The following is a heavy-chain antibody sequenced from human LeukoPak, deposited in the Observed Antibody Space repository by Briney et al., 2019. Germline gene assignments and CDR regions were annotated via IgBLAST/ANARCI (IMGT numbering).Heavy chain of an antibody. CDR3: ARNRRVLEVSYFDY. CDR2: IGSSITTV. V-gene: IGHV3-48*02. CDR1: GFTFSSYG. D-gene: IGHD1-1*01. Sequence: GGSLRLSCAASGFTFSSYGMNWARQAPGKGLEWVSYIGSSITTVYYADSVKGRFTISRDSAKNSLYLQMISLRDEDTAVYYCARNRRVLEVSYFDYWGQGTLVTVSS. J-gene: IGHJ4*02.